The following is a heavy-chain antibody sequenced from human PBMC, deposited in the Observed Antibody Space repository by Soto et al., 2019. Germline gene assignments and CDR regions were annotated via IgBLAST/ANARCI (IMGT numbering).Heavy chain of an antibody. CDR1: GFTFSSYA. CDR3: VKSRGGNNFDFFD. V-gene: IGHV3-64D*06. CDR2: IRGNGDPP. D-gene: IGHD5-12*01. J-gene: IGHJ4*02. Sequence: SLRLSCSASGFTFSSYAMHWVRQAPGKGLEYVSGIRGNGDPPFYADSVKGRSTISRDNSKNTLYLQMSSLSADDTAVYYCVKSRGGNNFDFFDWGQGALVTVSS.